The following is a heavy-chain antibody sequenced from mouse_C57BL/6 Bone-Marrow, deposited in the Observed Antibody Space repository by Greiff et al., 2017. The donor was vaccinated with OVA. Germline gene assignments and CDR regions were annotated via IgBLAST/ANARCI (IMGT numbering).Heavy chain of an antibody. CDR1: GYAFSSSW. J-gene: IGHJ3*01. D-gene: IGHD2-4*01. V-gene: IGHV1-82*01. CDR2: IYPGDGDT. Sequence: VQLQQSGPELVKPGASVKISCKASGYAFSSSWMNWVKQRPGKGLEWIGRIYPGDGDTNYNGKFKGKATLTADKSSSTAYMQLSSLTSEDSAVYFCASSNDYEFAYWGQGTLVTVSA. CDR3: ASSNDYEFAY.